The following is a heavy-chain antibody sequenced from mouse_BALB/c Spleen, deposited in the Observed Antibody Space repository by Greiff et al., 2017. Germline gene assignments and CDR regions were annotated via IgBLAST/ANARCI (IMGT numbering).Heavy chain of an antibody. J-gene: IGHJ2*01. CDR1: GFTFSSYA. D-gene: IGHD1-1*01. V-gene: IGHV5-9-4*01. CDR3: ARGGSITTVVAGDY. Sequence: EVKLVESGGGLVKPGGSLKLSCAASGFTFSSYAMSWVRQSPEKRLEWVAEISSGGSYTYYPDTVTGRFTISRDNAKNTLYLEMSSLRSEDTAMYYCARGGSITTVVAGDYWGQGTTLTVSS. CDR2: ISSGGSYT.